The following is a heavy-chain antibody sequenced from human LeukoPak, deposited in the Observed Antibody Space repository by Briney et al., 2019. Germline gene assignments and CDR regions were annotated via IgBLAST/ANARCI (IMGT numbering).Heavy chain of an antibody. D-gene: IGHD3-9*01. CDR3: ARQYYDILTGYLRIFDY. V-gene: IGHV4-39*01. CDR1: GGSISSYY. CDR2: IYYSGST. J-gene: IGHJ4*02. Sequence: PSETLSLTCTVSGGSISSYYWAWLRQPPGKGLEWIGTIYYSGSTYYNPSLKSRVTISVDTSRNQFSLKLSSVTAADTAVYYCARQYYDILTGYLRIFDYWGQGTLVTVSS.